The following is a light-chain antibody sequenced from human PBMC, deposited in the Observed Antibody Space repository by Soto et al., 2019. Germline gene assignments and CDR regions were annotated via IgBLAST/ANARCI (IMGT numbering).Light chain of an antibody. CDR2: TNN. J-gene: IGLJ1*01. V-gene: IGLV1-47*01. CDR1: SSNIGDNR. Sequence: QPVLTQPPSASGTPGQRVTISCSGSSSNIGDNRVYWYQQLPGTAPKLLIHTNNQRPSGVPDRFSGSKSGTSASLAISGRRSEDEADYFCAAWDDSLKAQVFGAGTKLTVL. CDR3: AAWDDSLKAQV.